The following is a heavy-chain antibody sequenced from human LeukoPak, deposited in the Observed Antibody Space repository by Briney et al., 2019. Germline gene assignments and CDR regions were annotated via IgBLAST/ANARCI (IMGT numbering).Heavy chain of an antibody. D-gene: IGHD1-1*01. Sequence: SETLSLTCTVSGGSISSGNYYWGWIRQPPGKGLEWIGYIYDSGSTNYNPSLKSRVTISVDTSKNQFSLKLSSVTAADTAVYYCARVGRRFWNEGTFDYWGQGTLVTVSS. CDR2: IYDSGST. CDR3: ARVGRRFWNEGTFDY. J-gene: IGHJ4*02. CDR1: GGSISSGNYY. V-gene: IGHV4-61*01.